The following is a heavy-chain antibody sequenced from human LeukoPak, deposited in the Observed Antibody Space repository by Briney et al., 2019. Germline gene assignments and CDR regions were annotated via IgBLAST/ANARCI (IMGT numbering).Heavy chain of an antibody. D-gene: IGHD2-2*02. Sequence: GGSLRLSCAASGFTFSSYGMHWVRQAPGKGLEWVAFIRYDGSNKYYADSVKGRFTLSSDNSKNTLHLQMISLRAEDTAVYYCAKGDQPLLYGGAFDSWGQGTLVTVSS. J-gene: IGHJ4*02. V-gene: IGHV3-30*02. CDR1: GFTFSSYG. CDR2: IRYDGSNK. CDR3: AKGDQPLLYGGAFDS.